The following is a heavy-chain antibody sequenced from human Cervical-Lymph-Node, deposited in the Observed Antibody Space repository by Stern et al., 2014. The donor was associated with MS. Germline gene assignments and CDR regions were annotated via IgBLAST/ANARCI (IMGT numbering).Heavy chain of an antibody. J-gene: IGHJ6*02. Sequence: VQLVESGGGVVQPGRSLRLSCAASGFTFSSYGMHWVRLAPGKGLEWVAVISYDGSNKYYADAVKGRFTISRDNSKNTLYLQMNSLRAEDTAVYYCAKDLGGSYYHYYYGMDVWGQGTTVTVSS. CDR1: GFTFSSYG. CDR2: ISYDGSNK. CDR3: AKDLGGSYYHYYYGMDV. V-gene: IGHV3-30*18. D-gene: IGHD1-26*01.